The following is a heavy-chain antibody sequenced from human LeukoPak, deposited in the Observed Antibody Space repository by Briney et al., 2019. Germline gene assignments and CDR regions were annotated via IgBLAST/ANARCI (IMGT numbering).Heavy chain of an antibody. V-gene: IGHV4-39*07. J-gene: IGHJ4*02. CDR3: AMGYSSSWYPTYYFDY. Sequence: SQTLSLTCTVSGGSISSGDYYWGWIRQPPGKGLEWIGSIYYSGSTYYNPSLKSRVTISVDTSKNQFSLKLSSVTAADTAVYYCAMGYSSSWYPTYYFDYWGQGTLVTVSS. CDR1: GGSISSGDYY. CDR2: IYYSGST. D-gene: IGHD6-13*01.